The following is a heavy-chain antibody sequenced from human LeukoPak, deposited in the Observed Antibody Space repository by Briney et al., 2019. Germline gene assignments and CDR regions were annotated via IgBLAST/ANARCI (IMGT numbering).Heavy chain of an antibody. V-gene: IGHV4-59*11. J-gene: IGHJ3*02. D-gene: IGHD4-17*01. Sequence: SETLSLTCTVSGGSISNHYWTWIRQPPGKGPEWIGYISYSGSTNYNPSLRSRVTISIDTSNNQISLRLSPVTAADTAVYYCARDPTTVTKGFDIWGLGTMVTVSP. CDR1: GGSISNHY. CDR3: ARDPTTVTKGFDI. CDR2: ISYSGST.